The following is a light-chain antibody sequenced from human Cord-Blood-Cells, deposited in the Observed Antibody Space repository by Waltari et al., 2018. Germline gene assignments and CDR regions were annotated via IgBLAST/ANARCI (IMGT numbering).Light chain of an antibody. V-gene: IGLV2-8*01. Sequence: QSALTQPPSPPGSPGRSVPIPRPETTSAVGVYTTVSWYKQHPGKAPKLLIYEVSKRPSGVPDRFSGSKSGNTASLTVSGLQAEDEADYYCSSYAGSNNLVFGGGTKLTVL. J-gene: IGLJ2*01. CDR3: SSYAGSNNLV. CDR1: TSAVGVYTT. CDR2: EVS.